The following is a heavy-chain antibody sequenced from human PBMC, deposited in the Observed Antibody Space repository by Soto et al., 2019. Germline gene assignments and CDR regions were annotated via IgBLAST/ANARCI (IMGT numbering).Heavy chain of an antibody. J-gene: IGHJ4*02. CDR1: GFTFSNYA. CDR3: AKDHMITFGGVIDQATFDY. D-gene: IGHD3-16*02. Sequence: EVQLLESGGGLVQPGGSLRLSCAASGFTFSNYAMNWVRQAPGKGLEWVSSISGSGGSTYYADSVKGRFTISRDNSKNTLYLQMNSLRAEDTAVYYCAKDHMITFGGVIDQATFDYWGQGTLVTVSS. CDR2: ISGSGGST. V-gene: IGHV3-23*01.